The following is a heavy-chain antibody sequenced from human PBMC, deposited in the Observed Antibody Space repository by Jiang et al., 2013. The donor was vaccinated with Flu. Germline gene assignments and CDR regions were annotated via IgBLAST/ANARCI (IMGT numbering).Heavy chain of an antibody. J-gene: IGHJ4*02. Sequence: GPGLVKPSETLSLTCTVSGGSISSSSYCWGWIRQPPGKGLEWIGSIFYSGSTYYNPSLKSRVTISVDTSKNHFSLKLSSVTAADTAVYYCARHPGDYGDYCFDYWGHGNPGHRLL. CDR2: IFYSGST. CDR1: GGSISSSSYC. CDR3: ARHPGDYGDYCFDY. D-gene: IGHD4-17*01. V-gene: IGHV4-39*01.